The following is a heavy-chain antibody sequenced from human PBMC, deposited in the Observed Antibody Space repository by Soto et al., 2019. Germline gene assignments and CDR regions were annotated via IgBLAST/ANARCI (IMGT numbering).Heavy chain of an antibody. CDR2: IVVGSGNT. Sequence: SVKVSCKASGFTFTSSAVQWVRQARGQRLEWIGWIVVGSGNTNYAQKFQERVTITRDMSTSTAYMELSSLRSEDTAVYYCAAGSTNYYDSSGYFSGMDVWGQGTTVTVSS. J-gene: IGHJ6*02. D-gene: IGHD3-22*01. CDR1: GFTFTSSA. V-gene: IGHV1-58*01. CDR3: AAGSTNYYDSSGYFSGMDV.